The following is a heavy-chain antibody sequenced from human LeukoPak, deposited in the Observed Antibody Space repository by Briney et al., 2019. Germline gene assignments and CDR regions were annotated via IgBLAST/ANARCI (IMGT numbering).Heavy chain of an antibody. CDR2: IYPGDSDT. V-gene: IGHV5-51*01. J-gene: IGHJ4*02. CDR1: GYIFTTYW. Sequence: GESLKISCKGSGYIFTTYWIAWVRQLPGKGLEWMGIIYPGDSDTTYSPSFQGQVTISADKSISTAYLQWSSLKASDTAMYYCARRSSSWDRHDNWGQGTLVTVSS. CDR3: ARRSSSWDRHDN. D-gene: IGHD6-13*01.